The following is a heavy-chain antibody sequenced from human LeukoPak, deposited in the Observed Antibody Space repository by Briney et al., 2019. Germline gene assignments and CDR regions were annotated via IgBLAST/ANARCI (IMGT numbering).Heavy chain of an antibody. CDR3: ARDRDGAYYDNPLDY. V-gene: IGHV3-30-3*01. Sequence: GGSLRLSCAASGFTFSSYAMHWVRQAPGKGLEWVAVISYDGSNKYYADSVKGRFTISRDNSKNTLYLQMNSLRAEDTAVYYRARDRDGAYYDNPLDYWGQGTLVTVSS. J-gene: IGHJ4*02. CDR1: GFTFSSYA. D-gene: IGHD3-22*01. CDR2: ISYDGSNK.